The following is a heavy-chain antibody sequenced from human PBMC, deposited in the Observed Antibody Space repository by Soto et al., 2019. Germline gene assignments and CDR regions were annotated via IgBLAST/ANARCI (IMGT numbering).Heavy chain of an antibody. CDR2: IGTAGDT. V-gene: IGHV3-13*01. Sequence: GGSLRLSCAASGFTFSSYDMHWVRQATGKGLEWVSAIGTAGDTYYPGSVKGRFTISRENAKNSLYLQMNSLRAEDTAVYYCARAYPADKGYCSGSSWCYFDYWGQGTLVTVSS. CDR3: ARAYPADKGYCSGSSWCYFDY. D-gene: IGHD2-15*01. CDR1: GFTFSSYD. J-gene: IGHJ4*02.